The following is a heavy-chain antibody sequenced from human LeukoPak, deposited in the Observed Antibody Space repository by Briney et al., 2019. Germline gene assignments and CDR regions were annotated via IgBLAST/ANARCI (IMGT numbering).Heavy chain of an antibody. CDR2: IFYTGST. CDR3: ATLTGGDDAFDI. D-gene: IGHD4-23*01. V-gene: IGHV4-59*01. Sequence: PSETLPLTCSVSGGSISSYYWSWIRQPPGKGLEWIGYIFYTGSTNYNPSLKSRVTISVLTSKNRFSLTLSSVTAADTAVYYCATLTGGDDAFDIWGQGTMVTVSS. J-gene: IGHJ3*02. CDR1: GGSISSYY.